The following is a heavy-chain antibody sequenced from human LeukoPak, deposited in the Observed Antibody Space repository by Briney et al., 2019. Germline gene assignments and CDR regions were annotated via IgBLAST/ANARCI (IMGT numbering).Heavy chain of an antibody. V-gene: IGHV3-48*03. J-gene: IGHJ4*02. Sequence: GGSLRLSCAASGFTFSNYEMNWVRQAPGKGRVWISYISTSGTIEYYADSVKGRFTISREHARNSIYLQMNSLRAEDTAVYYCARGLGNFDYWGQGTLVTVSS. D-gene: IGHD1-26*01. CDR3: ARGLGNFDY. CDR1: GFTFSNYE. CDR2: ISTSGTIE.